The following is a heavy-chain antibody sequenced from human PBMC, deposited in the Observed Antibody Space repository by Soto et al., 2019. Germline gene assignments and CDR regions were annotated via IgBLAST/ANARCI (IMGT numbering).Heavy chain of an antibody. V-gene: IGHV3-33*01. D-gene: IGHD3-22*01. J-gene: IGHJ4*02. CDR2: IWYDGSNK. CDR1: GFTFSSYG. Sequence: QVQLVESGGGVVQPGRSLRLSCAASGFTFSSYGMHWVRQAPGKGLEWVAVIWYDGSNKYYADSVKGRFTISRDNSKNTLYLQMYSLRAEDTAVYYCARDWNYYDSSGYFDYWGQGTLVTVSS. CDR3: ARDWNYYDSSGYFDY.